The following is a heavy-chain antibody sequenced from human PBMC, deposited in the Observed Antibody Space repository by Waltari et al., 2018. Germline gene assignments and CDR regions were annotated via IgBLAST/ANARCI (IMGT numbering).Heavy chain of an antibody. CDR3: AKALTLSSTWDMH. D-gene: IGHD6-13*01. CDR2: ISGNGANT. J-gene: IGHJ4*02. CDR1: ECTFSSYA. V-gene: IGHV3-23*04. Sequence: EVQLVESGGGLVQPGGSLRLSCAASECTFSSYAMSWVRQVPGKGLEWVSSISGNGANTYYADSVKGRFTISRDNSKNTLFLQMDSLRAEDTAVYYCAKALTLSSTWDMHWGQGTLVTVSS.